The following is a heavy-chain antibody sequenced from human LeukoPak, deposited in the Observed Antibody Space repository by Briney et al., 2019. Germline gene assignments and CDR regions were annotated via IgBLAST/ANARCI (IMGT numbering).Heavy chain of an antibody. J-gene: IGHJ5*01. Sequence: ASVKDSCKASGCTFIDYYIHWVRQAPGQGLEWMGWINPNSGATNYAQKFQGRVTMTRDTSISTAYMGPNRLRPNDTPVYSCARRGTRTWYGSWGQGTLVTVSS. V-gene: IGHV1-2*02. CDR3: ARRGTRTWYGS. CDR2: INPNSGAT. CDR1: GCTFIDYY.